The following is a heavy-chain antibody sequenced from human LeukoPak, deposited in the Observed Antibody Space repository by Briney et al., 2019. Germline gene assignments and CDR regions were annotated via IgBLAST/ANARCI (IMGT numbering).Heavy chain of an antibody. CDR1: GFTCSSYG. V-gene: IGHV3-30*02. Sequence: GGFLRLSCAASGFTCSSYGMHWVRQAPGKELEWVAFIRYDGSNKYYADSVKGRFTISRDNSKNTLYLQMNSLRAEDTAVYYCAKRSLWFGELDYYYMDVWGKGTTVTVSS. CDR3: AKRSLWFGELDYYYMDV. J-gene: IGHJ6*03. CDR2: IRYDGSNK. D-gene: IGHD3-10*01.